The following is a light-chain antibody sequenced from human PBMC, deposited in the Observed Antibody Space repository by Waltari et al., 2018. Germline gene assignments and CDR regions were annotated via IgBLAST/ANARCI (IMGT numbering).Light chain of an antibody. J-gene: IGLJ7*01. Sequence: QSALTQPPAASGTPGQRLILSCSGSGSNIGTNFVYWYQQFPGTAPKLLIYRSDQRASGVPDRFSGSKSGSSASLAISGLQSEDESLYYCAAWDDSLSAVVFGGGTQVTVL. CDR3: AAWDDSLSAVV. CDR1: GSNIGTNF. V-gene: IGLV1-47*01. CDR2: RSD.